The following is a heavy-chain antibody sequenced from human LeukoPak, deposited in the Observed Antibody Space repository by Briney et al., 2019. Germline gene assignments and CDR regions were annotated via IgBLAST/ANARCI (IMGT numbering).Heavy chain of an antibody. V-gene: IGHV4-39*01. D-gene: IGHD1-26*01. CDR1: GGSISGSTYY. Sequence: PSETLSLTCTVSGGSISGSTYYWGWNRQPPGKGREWIGSIYYSGATYYNPSLKSRVTVSVDTSKNQFSLKLRSVTAADTAVYYCASRTYRVWGQGTLVTVSS. CDR3: ASRTYRV. J-gene: IGHJ4*02. CDR2: IYYSGAT.